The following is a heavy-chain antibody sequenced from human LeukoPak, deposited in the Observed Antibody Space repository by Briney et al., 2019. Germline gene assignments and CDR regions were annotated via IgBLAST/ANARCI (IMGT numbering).Heavy chain of an antibody. Sequence: SVRVSCAGCLGTFLRYVISWVRPAPRQGLEWMVRILAILGIANYAQKFQGRVTITADKCTSTAYMELSSLRSEDTAVYYCARGGWFDPWGQGTLVTVSS. CDR2: ILAILGIA. J-gene: IGHJ5*02. CDR3: ARGGWFDP. CDR1: LGTFLRYV. D-gene: IGHD2-15*01. V-gene: IGHV1-69*04.